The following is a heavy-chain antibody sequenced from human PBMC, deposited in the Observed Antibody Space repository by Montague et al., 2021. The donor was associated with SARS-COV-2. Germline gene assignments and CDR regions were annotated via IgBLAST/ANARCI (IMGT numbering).Heavy chain of an antibody. CDR3: ARDTRIAMLVVVTRYGLDV. J-gene: IGHJ6*02. V-gene: IGHV4-39*07. CDR2: VYYTGRT. D-gene: IGHD3-22*01. CDR1: GGSISSSSYY. Sequence: SETLSLTCTVSGGSISSSSYYWGWIRQPPGKGLEWIGSVYYTGRTYYNPSLTSRVTISVDTSKNQFSLTLSSVTAADTAVYYCARDTRIAMLVVVTRYGLDVWGQGTTVTVSS.